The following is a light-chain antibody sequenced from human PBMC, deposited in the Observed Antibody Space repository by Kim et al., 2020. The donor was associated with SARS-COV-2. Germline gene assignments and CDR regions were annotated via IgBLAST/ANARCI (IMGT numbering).Light chain of an antibody. Sequence: PGASSCRCSQGLIHSDGRTDLNWFHQRQGQSPRRLIYKISSRDSGVPDRFSGSGSGTDFTLEISRVEAEDVGVFYCMQTTHWPYTFGQGTKLEI. CDR1: QGLIHSDGRTD. V-gene: IGKV2-30*02. J-gene: IGKJ2*01. CDR3: MQTTHWPYT. CDR2: KIS.